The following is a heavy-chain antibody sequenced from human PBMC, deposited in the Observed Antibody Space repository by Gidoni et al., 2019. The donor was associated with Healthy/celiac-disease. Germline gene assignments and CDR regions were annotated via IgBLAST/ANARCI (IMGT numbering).Heavy chain of an antibody. CDR2: IYTSGST. V-gene: IGHV4-4*07. D-gene: IGHD2-2*01. CDR3: ARVFARSSPPYYYYMDV. Sequence: QVQLQESGPGLVKPSETLSLTCTVSGGSISSYYWGWTRHPAGKGLEGFGRIYTSGSTNYNPTRKSRVTMSVDTSKNQFSLKLSAVTAADTAVYYCARVFARSSPPYYYYMDVWGKGTTVTVSS. CDR1: GGSISSYY. J-gene: IGHJ6*03.